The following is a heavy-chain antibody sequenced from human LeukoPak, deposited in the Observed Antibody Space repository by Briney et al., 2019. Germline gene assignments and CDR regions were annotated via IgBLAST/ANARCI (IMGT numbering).Heavy chain of an antibody. Sequence: PGGSLRLSCAGSGFTFSSYGMNWVSQAPGKGLEWVSYISSSSSYIYYADSVKGRFTISRDNAKNSLYLQMNSLRAEDTAVYYCARDPAAYYFDYWGQGTLVTVSS. D-gene: IGHD2-15*01. CDR1: GFTFSSYG. J-gene: IGHJ4*02. V-gene: IGHV3-21*05. CDR3: ARDPAAYYFDY. CDR2: ISSSSSYI.